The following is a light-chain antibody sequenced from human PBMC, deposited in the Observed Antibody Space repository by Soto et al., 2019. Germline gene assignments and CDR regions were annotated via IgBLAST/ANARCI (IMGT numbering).Light chain of an antibody. CDR3: QQYNNWPPT. Sequence: ETVMTQSPATLSVSPGERATLSSRASQSVTSNLNWYQQKPGQPPRLLIYGAAARVVGIPTRFSGSGSGTEFTLTISSLESEDFAVYYCQQYNNWPPTFGPGTRLDI. CDR2: GAA. CDR1: QSVTSN. J-gene: IGKJ5*01. V-gene: IGKV3-15*01.